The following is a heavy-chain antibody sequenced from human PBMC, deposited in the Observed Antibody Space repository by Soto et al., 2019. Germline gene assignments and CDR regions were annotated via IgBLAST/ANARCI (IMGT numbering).Heavy chain of an antibody. CDR2: IIPIFGTE. CDR1: GGTFSSYA. D-gene: IGHD3-22*01. CDR3: ARGLLDSSDAEAFDI. J-gene: IGHJ3*02. V-gene: IGHV1-69*01. Sequence: QVQLVQSGAEVKKPGSSVKVSCKASGGTFSSYAISWVRQAPGQGLEWMGGIIPIFGTENYAQKVQGRVKITADESTSTAYMELSSLRSEDTAVYYCARGLLDSSDAEAFDIWGQGTMVTVSS.